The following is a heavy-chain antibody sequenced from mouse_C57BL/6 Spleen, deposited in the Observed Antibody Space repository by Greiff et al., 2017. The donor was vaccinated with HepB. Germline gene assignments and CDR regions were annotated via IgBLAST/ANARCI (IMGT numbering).Heavy chain of an antibody. V-gene: IGHV5-6*01. D-gene: IGHD2-3*01. Sequence: EVQLQESGGDLVKPGGSLKLSCAASGFTFSSYGMSWVRQTPDKRLEWVATISSGGSYTYYPDSVKGRFTISRDNAKNTLYLQMSSLKSEDTAMYYCARPTIYDGYYEAMDYWGQGTSVTVSS. CDR1: GFTFSSYG. CDR2: ISSGGSYT. J-gene: IGHJ4*01. CDR3: ARPTIYDGYYEAMDY.